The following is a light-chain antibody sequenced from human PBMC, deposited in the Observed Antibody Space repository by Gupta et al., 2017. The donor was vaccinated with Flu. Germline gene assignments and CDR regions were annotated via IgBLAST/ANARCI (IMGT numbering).Light chain of an antibody. CDR3: QQFEDTPHIS. V-gene: IGKV1-33*01. J-gene: IGKJ3*01. Sequence: DIQMTQSPTSLSASVGDRVAITCQANEDISNYLNWYQQKPGKAPKLLIYEASTLETGVPSRLSGNGSGTEFTITISSRQADDTATYYCQQFEDTPHISFGPGTKV. CDR1: EDISNY. CDR2: EAS.